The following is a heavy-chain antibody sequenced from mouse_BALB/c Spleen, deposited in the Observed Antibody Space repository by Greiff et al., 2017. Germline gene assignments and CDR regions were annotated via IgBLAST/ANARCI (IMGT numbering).Heavy chain of an antibody. J-gene: IGHJ3*01. CDR3: AEAYYRYDEAAWFAY. D-gene: IGHD2-14*01. V-gene: IGHV1-14*01. CDR2: INPYNDGT. Sequence: EVQLQESGPELVKPGASVKMSCKASGYTFTSYVMHWVKQKPGQGLEWIGYINPYNDGTKYNEKFKGKATLTSDKSSSTAYMELSSLTSEDSAVYYCAEAYYRYDEAAWFAYWGQGTLVTVSA. CDR1: GYTFTSYV.